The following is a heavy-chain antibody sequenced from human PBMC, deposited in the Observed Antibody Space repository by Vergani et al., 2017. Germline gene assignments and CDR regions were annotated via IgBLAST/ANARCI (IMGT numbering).Heavy chain of an antibody. Sequence: QVQLQQWGAGLLKPSETLSLTCAVYGGSFSGYYWSWIRQPPGKGLEWSGEINHSGSTNYNPSLKSRVTISVDTSKNQFSLKLSSVTAADTAVYYCARGRKWVIAAALYYYYGMDVWGQGTTVTVSS. CDR1: GGSFSGYY. J-gene: IGHJ6*02. CDR3: ARGRKWVIAAALYYYYGMDV. D-gene: IGHD6-13*01. V-gene: IGHV4-34*01. CDR2: INHSGST.